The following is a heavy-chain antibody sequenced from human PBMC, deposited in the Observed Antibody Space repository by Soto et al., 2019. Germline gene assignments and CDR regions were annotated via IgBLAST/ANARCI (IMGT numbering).Heavy chain of an antibody. CDR3: ARPYYDILTGYYPQELDY. CDR2: INPSGGST. CDR1: GYTFTSYY. D-gene: IGHD3-9*01. V-gene: IGHV1-46*03. J-gene: IGHJ4*02. Sequence: QVQLVQSGSAVKKPGASVKVSCKASGYTFTSYYMHCVRQAPGQGLEWMGIINPSGGSTSYAQKFQGRVTMTRDTTTSTVYMELSSLRSEDTAVYYCARPYYDILTGYYPQELDYWCQGPLVTVSS.